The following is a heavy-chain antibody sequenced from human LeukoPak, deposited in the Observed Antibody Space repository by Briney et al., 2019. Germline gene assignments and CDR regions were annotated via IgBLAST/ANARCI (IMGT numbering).Heavy chain of an antibody. D-gene: IGHD6-19*01. J-gene: IGHJ4*02. V-gene: IGHV3-53*01. Sequence: GGSLRLSCAASGFTVSSNYMTWVRQAPGKGLEWVSLIYGGGSTYYADPVKGRFTISRDNPKNTLYLQMNSLRAEDTAVYYCARGEAVAGIAPHIDYWGQGTLVTVSS. CDR3: ARGEAVAGIAPHIDY. CDR1: GFTVSSNY. CDR2: IYGGGST.